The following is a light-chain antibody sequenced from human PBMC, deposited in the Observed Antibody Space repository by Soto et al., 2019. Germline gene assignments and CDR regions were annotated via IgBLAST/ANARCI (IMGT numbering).Light chain of an antibody. J-gene: IGKJ2*01. Sequence: EIVMTQSPATLSVSPGERVTLSCRASQSVSSDLAWYQHKPGQAPRLLIYGASTRATTTPARFSGSGSGTEFSLSISSLQSEDFAVYYCLQYNDWPPKQYTFGQGTELEIK. V-gene: IGKV3-15*01. CDR1: QSVSSD. CDR3: LQYNDWPPKQYT. CDR2: GAS.